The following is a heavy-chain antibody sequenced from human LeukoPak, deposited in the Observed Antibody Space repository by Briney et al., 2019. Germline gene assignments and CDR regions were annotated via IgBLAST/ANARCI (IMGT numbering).Heavy chain of an antibody. CDR2: IYYSGST. CDR1: GGSISSSSYY. V-gene: IGHV4-39*01. CDR3: AAQLIAVGNSFDY. Sequence: SETLSLTCTVSGGSISSSSYYWGWIRQPPGKGLEWIGSIYYSGSTYYNPSLKSRVAISVDTSKNQVSLKLNSVTAADTAVYYCAAQLIAVGNSFDYWGQGTLVTVSS. J-gene: IGHJ4*02. D-gene: IGHD6-19*01.